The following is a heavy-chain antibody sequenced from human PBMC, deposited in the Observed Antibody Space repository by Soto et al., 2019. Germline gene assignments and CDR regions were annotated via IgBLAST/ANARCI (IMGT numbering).Heavy chain of an antibody. CDR2: ISGSGSTT. D-gene: IGHD3-22*01. J-gene: IGHJ3*01. V-gene: IGHV3-23*01. CDR3: AKDRLMLTMVVVGAFDF. Sequence: EVQLLESGGGLVQPGGSLRLSCAASGFSFNNHAMTWVRQAPGKGLEWVSGISGSGSTTHYADSVKGRVTISRDNSKDTLYLQMTSLRADDTAVYFCAKDRLMLTMVVVGAFDFWGLGTMVTVSS. CDR1: GFSFNNHA.